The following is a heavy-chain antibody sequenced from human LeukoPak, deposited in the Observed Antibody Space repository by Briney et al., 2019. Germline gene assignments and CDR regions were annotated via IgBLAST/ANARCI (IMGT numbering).Heavy chain of an antibody. Sequence: PSQTLSLTCTVSGGSISSGDYYWSWIRQPPGKGLEWIGYIYYSGSTNYNPSLKSRVTISVDTSKNQFSLKLSSVTAADTAVYYCARVRRDGYIQLDYWGQGTLVTVSS. J-gene: IGHJ4*02. CDR1: GGSISSGDYY. CDR2: IYYSGST. V-gene: IGHV4-61*08. CDR3: ARVRRDGYIQLDY. D-gene: IGHD5-24*01.